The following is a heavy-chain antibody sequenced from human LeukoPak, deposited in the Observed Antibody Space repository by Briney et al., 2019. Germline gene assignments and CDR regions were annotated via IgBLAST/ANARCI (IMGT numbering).Heavy chain of an antibody. CDR1: GFIFRHAW. CDR2: VKSKTDGGTT. J-gene: IGHJ4*02. Sequence: GGPLRLSCAASGFIFRHAWVSWVRQSPGKGLEWVGRVKSKTDGGTTDYAAPVKGRFTIPRDDSNNTLYLQMNSLKIEDTAVYYCTTDPIVVVTANDYWGQGTLVTVSS. D-gene: IGHD2-21*02. V-gene: IGHV3-15*01. CDR3: TTDPIVVVTANDY.